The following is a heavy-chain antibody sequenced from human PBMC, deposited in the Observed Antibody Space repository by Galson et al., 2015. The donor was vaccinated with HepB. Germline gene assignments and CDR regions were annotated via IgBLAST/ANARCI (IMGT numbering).Heavy chain of an antibody. J-gene: IGHJ3*02. V-gene: IGHV1-18*01. Sequence: QSGAEVKKPGASVKVSCKASGYSFNLYGVTWVRQAPGQGLEWMGWLNSHYGETKYAQKFQDGVTMTTDTSTSTAYLELRSLTSDDTAVYFCARDLSVTAIVLAFDIWGQGTMVTVSS. CDR2: LNSHYGET. CDR3: ARDLSVTAIVLAFDI. D-gene: IGHD2-21*02. CDR1: GYSFNLYG.